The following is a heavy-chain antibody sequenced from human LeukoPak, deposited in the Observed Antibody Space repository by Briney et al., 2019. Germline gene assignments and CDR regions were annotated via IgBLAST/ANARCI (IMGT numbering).Heavy chain of an antibody. V-gene: IGHV3-74*01. J-gene: IGHJ4*02. CDR1: GFTFCNYW. CDR3: VRQAVSGDSDIAY. D-gene: IGHD4-17*01. Sequence: GVSLRLSCAASGFTFCNYWMLWVRQAPGKGLEWFSRINPDGSSSNYADSVKGRFTMSRDNAKSMVYLKMDGLRAEDTAVFSCVRQAVSGDSDIAYWGRGVLVTVSS. CDR2: INPDGSSS.